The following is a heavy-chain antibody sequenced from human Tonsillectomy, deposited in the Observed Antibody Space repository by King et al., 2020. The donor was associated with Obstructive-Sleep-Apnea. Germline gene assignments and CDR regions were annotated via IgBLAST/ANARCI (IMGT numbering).Heavy chain of an antibody. CDR1: GGSISSYY. Sequence: VQLQESGPGLVKPSETLSLTCTVSGGSISSYYWSWIRQPPGKGLEWIGYIYYSGSTNYNPSLKSRVTISVDTSKNQFSLKLSSVTAADTAVYYCARAGRDGDYVGWFDPWGQGTLVTFSS. V-gene: IGHV4-59*01. CDR3: ARAGRDGDYVGWFDP. D-gene: IGHD4-17*01. CDR2: IYYSGST. J-gene: IGHJ5*02.